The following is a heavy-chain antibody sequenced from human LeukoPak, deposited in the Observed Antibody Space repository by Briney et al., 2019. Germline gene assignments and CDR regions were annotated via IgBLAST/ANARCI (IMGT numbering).Heavy chain of an antibody. CDR3: ARVFGIAVAGTPDY. J-gene: IGHJ4*02. D-gene: IGHD6-19*01. Sequence: GASVKVSCKASGYTFTSYGISWVRQAPGQGLEWMGWISAYNGNANYAQKLQGRVTMTTDTSTSTAYMELRSLRSDDTAVYYCARVFGIAVAGTPDYWGQGTLVTVSS. CDR1: GYTFTSYG. CDR2: ISAYNGNA. V-gene: IGHV1-18*01.